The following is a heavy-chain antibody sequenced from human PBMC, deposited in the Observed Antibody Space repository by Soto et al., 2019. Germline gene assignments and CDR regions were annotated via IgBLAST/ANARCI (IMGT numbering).Heavy chain of an antibody. CDR2: IHHSGGT. J-gene: IGHJ4*02. D-gene: IGHD5-12*01. Sequence: QVQLQESGPGLVKPSGTLSLSCAVSGGSVSNNNWWSWVRQSPGNGLEWIGEIHHSGGTSCNPSFESRATLSVDKSKNELSLRLNYVTAADTAVYYCTKNSAYALDYWGLGILVTVSS. CDR1: GGSVSNNNW. V-gene: IGHV4-4*02. CDR3: TKNSAYALDY.